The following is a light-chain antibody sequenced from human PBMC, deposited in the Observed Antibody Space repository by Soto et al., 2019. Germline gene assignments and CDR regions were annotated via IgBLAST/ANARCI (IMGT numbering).Light chain of an antibody. CDR2: DAY. CDR1: QGVSSDD. Sequence: EIVLTQSPGTLSLSPGERATLSCRASQGVSSDDLAWYQQKPGQAPRLLIYDAYNRAIGIPDRFSGSGSGTDLTLTISRLEPEDFAVYYCQQYGRSPRTFGQGTKVEIK. V-gene: IGKV3-20*01. CDR3: QQYGRSPRT. J-gene: IGKJ1*01.